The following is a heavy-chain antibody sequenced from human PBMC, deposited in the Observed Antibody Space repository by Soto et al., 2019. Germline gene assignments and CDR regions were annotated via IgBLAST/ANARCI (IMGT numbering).Heavy chain of an antibody. J-gene: IGHJ4*02. V-gene: IGHV3-23*01. D-gene: IGHD3-10*01. CDR1: GFTFSSYA. CDR3: AKDQLDYYGSGSYYFSGDN. CDR2: FCGSGGST. Sequence: PGGSLRLSCAASGFTFSSYAMSWVRQAPGKGLDWVLAFCGSGGSTYYAVSVKGRFTISRDNSKNTLYLQMNSLRAEDTAVYYCAKDQLDYYGSGSYYFSGDNWGQGTLVTVSS.